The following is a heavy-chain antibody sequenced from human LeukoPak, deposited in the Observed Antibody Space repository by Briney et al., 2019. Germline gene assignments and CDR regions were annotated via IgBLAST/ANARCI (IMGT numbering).Heavy chain of an antibody. CDR2: INWNGGST. J-gene: IGHJ4*02. Sequence: PGGSLRLSCVASGFTFDDYGMSWVRQAPGKGPEWVSGINWNGGSTGYADSVKGRFTISRDNAKNSLYLQMKSLRDEDTAVYYCARYGSGTSYITNYFDYWGQGTLVTVSS. CDR3: ARYGSGTSYITNYFDY. D-gene: IGHD3-10*01. CDR1: GFTFDDYG. V-gene: IGHV3-20*04.